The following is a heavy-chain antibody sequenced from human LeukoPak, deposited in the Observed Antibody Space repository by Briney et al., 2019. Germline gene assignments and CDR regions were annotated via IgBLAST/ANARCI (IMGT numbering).Heavy chain of an antibody. V-gene: IGHV4-59*01. Sequence: SETLSLTCTVSGGSISSYYWSWIRQPPGKGLEWIGYIYYSGSTNYNPSLKSRVTISVDTSKNQFSLKLSSVTAADTAVYYCARAGYYYYGMDVWGQGTTVTV. J-gene: IGHJ6*02. CDR2: IYYSGST. CDR3: ARAGYYYYGMDV. CDR1: GGSISSYY.